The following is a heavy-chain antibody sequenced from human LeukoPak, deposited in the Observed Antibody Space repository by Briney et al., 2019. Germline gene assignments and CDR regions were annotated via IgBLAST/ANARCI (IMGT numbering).Heavy chain of an antibody. CDR1: GFTFGSYY. J-gene: IGHJ4*02. Sequence: PGGSLRLSCEASGFTFGSYYMSWVHQAPGKGLEWVANIAQDGSEKNYVDSVKGRFTVSRDNAKNSLYLQMNSLRAEDTAVYYCARIGTATSTRVYPDYWGQGTLVTVSS. CDR2: IAQDGSEK. D-gene: IGHD1-7*01. CDR3: ARIGTATSTRVYPDY. V-gene: IGHV3-7*01.